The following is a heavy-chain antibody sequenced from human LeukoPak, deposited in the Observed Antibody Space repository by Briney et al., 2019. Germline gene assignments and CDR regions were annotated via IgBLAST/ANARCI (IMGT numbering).Heavy chain of an antibody. CDR2: ISSSSSYI. Sequence: GGSLRLSCAASGFSFSSYSMNWVRQAPGKGLEWVSSISSSSSYIYYADSVKGRFTISRDNSKNTLYLQMNSLRAEDTAVYYCARVPRITIFGVVKGPYNWFDPWGQGTLVTVSS. CDR1: GFSFSSYS. V-gene: IGHV3-21*01. J-gene: IGHJ5*02. D-gene: IGHD3-3*01. CDR3: ARVPRITIFGVVKGPYNWFDP.